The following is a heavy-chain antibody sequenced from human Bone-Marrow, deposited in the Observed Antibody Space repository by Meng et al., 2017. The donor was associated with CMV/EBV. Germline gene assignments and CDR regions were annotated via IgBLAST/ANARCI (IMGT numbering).Heavy chain of an antibody. CDR2: IYYSGST. CDR3: AGTQVVPAATVPGYFDY. J-gene: IGHJ4*02. D-gene: IGHD2-2*01. Sequence: SICSVGYYWSWIRQHPGKGLEWIGYIYYSGSTYYNPSLKSRVTISVDTSKNQFSLKLSSVTAADTAVYYCAGTQVVPAATVPGYFDYWGQGTLVTVSS. V-gene: IGHV4-31*02. CDR1: SICSVGYY.